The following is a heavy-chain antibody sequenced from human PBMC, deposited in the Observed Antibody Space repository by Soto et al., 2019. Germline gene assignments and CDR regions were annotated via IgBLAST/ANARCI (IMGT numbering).Heavy chain of an antibody. CDR1: GFTFSSYG. J-gene: IGHJ4*02. Sequence: QVQLVESGGGVVQPGRSLRLSCAASGFTFSSYGMHWVRQAPGKGLEWVAVISYDGSNKYYADSVKGRFTISRDNSKNTLYLQMNSLRAEDTAVYYWAKSISGWYFSSLDYWGQGTLVTVSS. V-gene: IGHV3-30*18. CDR2: ISYDGSNK. CDR3: AKSISGWYFSSLDY. D-gene: IGHD6-19*01.